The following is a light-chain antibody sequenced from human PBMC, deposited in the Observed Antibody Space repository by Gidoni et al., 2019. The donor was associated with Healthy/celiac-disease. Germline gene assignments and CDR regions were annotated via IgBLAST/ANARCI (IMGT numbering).Light chain of an antibody. CDR1: SSDVGGYNY. Sequence: QSALTQPTSASGSPGQSATISCTGTSSDVGGYNYVSWYQQHPGKAPKLMIYEVSKRPSVVPDRFSGSKSGNTASLTVSGLQAEDEADYYCSSYAGSNNLVFGGGTKLTVL. V-gene: IGLV2-8*01. CDR3: SSYAGSNNLV. J-gene: IGLJ2*01. CDR2: EVS.